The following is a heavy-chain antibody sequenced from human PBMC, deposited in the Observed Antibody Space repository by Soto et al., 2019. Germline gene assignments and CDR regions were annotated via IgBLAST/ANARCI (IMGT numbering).Heavy chain of an antibody. D-gene: IGHD7-27*01. V-gene: IGHV4-39*01. CDR3: ARPFKQNWAFAGMDV. CDR1: GDSMSSSSYY. CDR2: ISYNGNT. J-gene: IGHJ6*02. Sequence: PSETLSLTCTASGDSMSSSSYYWGWIRQPPGKGLEWIGTISYNGNTYNNPSLKSRVTISLDMSKNQFSLKLSSVTAADTAVYYCARPFKQNWAFAGMDVCGQGTTVTVPS.